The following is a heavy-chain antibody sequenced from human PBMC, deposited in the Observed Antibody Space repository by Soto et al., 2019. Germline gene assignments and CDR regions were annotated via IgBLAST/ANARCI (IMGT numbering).Heavy chain of an antibody. J-gene: IGHJ4*02. V-gene: IGHV1-18*01. Sequence: QVQLVQSGAEVKKPGASVKVSCRASGYTFITYGINWVRQAPGQGLEWIGWISPYDGNTHYGQNLQGRVSMTTDPFTGTAYMELRSLRSDDTAVYYCARDDTGAALDSWGQGTLVTVSS. CDR2: ISPYDGNT. CDR1: GYTFITYG. D-gene: IGHD5-18*01. CDR3: ARDDTGAALDS.